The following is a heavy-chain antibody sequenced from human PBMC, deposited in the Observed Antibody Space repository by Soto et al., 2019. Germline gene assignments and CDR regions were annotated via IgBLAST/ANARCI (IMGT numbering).Heavy chain of an antibody. V-gene: IGHV3-30-3*01. D-gene: IGHD1-1*01. CDR3: ARRGLSNNDY. CDR1: GFTFSSYN. J-gene: IGHJ4*02. CDR2: ISFDGANK. Sequence: QVQLVESGGGVVPPGGSLRVSCVASGFTFSSYNMHWVRQAPGEGLEWVAVISFDGANKFYADSVKGRFTISRDISRDTLYLQMSSLRDEDTAIYYCARRGLSNNDYWGQGTLVTVSS.